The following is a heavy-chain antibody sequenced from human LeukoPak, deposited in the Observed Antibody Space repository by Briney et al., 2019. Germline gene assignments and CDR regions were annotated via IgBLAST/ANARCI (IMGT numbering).Heavy chain of an antibody. CDR2: INHSGST. D-gene: IGHD2-2*01. CDR1: GGSFSGYY. CDR3: ARGTIVVVPAAIWNYYYYMDV. Sequence: SETLSLTCAVYGGSFSGYYWSWIRQPPGKGLEWIGEINHSGSTNYNPSLKSRVTISVDTSKNQFSLKLSSVTAADTAVYYCARGTIVVVPAAIWNYYYYMDVWGKGTTVTVSS. J-gene: IGHJ6*03. V-gene: IGHV4-34*01.